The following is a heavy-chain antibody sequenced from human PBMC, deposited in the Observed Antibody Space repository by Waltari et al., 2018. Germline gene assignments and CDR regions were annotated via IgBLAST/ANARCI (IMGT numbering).Heavy chain of an antibody. D-gene: IGHD4-17*01. CDR1: GYSISSGYY. CDR2: IYHSGST. Sequence: QVQLQESGPGLVEPSETLSLTCAVSGYSISSGYYWGWIRQPPGKGLEWIGNIYHSGSTSYNPSLKSRVTISVDTSKNQFSLKLNSVTAADTAVYYCASHGDYVGFDYWGQGTLVTVSS. J-gene: IGHJ4*02. V-gene: IGHV4-38-2*01. CDR3: ASHGDYVGFDY.